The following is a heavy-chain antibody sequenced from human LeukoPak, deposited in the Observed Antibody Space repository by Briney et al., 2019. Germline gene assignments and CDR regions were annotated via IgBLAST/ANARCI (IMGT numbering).Heavy chain of an antibody. CDR2: INPNSGGT. Sequence: ASVKVSCKASGYTFTGYYMHWVRRAPGQGLEWMGWINPNSGGTNYAQKFQGRVTMTRDTSISTAYMELSRLRSDDTAVYYCARGVPANCEFDYWGQGTLVTVSS. CDR1: GYTFTGYY. J-gene: IGHJ4*02. V-gene: IGHV1-2*02. D-gene: IGHD4/OR15-4a*01. CDR3: ARGVPANCEFDY.